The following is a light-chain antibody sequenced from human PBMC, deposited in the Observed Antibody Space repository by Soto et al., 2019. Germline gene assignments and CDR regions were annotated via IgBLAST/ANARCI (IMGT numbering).Light chain of an antibody. CDR2: EGS. J-gene: IGLJ1*01. V-gene: IGLV2-23*01. CDR1: SSDVGSYNL. CDR3: CSYAGSSTPFV. Sequence: SVLTQPASVSGSPGQSITISCTGTSSDVGSYNLVSWYQQHPGKAPKLMIYEGSKRPSGVSSRFSGSKSGNTASLTISGLQAEDEADYYCCSYAGSSTPFVFGTGTKVTAL.